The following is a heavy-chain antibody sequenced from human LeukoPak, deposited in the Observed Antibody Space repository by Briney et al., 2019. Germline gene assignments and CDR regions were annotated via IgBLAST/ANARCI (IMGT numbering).Heavy chain of an antibody. V-gene: IGHV3-43D*03. D-gene: IGHD6-19*01. J-gene: IGHJ4*02. CDR2: ISWDGGST. Sequence: GGSLRLSCAASGFTFDDYAMHWVLQAPGKGLEWVSLISWDGGSTYYADSVKGRFTISRDNSKNSLYLQMNSLRAEDTALYYCAKDISIGRVVYSSGWFGGLDYWGQGTLVTVSS. CDR3: AKDISIGRVVYSSGWFGGLDY. CDR1: GFTFDDYA.